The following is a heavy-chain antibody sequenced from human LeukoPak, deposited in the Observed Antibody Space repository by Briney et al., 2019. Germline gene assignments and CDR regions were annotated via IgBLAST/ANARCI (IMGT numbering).Heavy chain of an antibody. CDR1: GYTFTGYY. J-gene: IGHJ4*02. Sequence: ASVKVSCKASGYTFTGYYMHWVRQAPGQGLEWMGWINPNSGGTNYAQKFQGWVTVTRDTSISTAYMELSRLRSDDTAVYYCARAPPPDLITMVRGGGYYFDYWGQGTLVTVSS. CDR3: ARAPPPDLITMVRGGGYYFDY. V-gene: IGHV1-2*04. D-gene: IGHD3-10*01. CDR2: INPNSGGT.